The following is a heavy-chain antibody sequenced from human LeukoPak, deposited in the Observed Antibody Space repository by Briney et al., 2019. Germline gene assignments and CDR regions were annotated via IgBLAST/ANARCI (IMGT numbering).Heavy chain of an antibody. Sequence: PSETLSLTCTVSGGSISRYYWSWIRQPPGKGLEWIGYKDYSGSTNYNRSLKSRVTISVDTSKIQFSLKLSSVTAADTAVYYCARVYYSSSYDYWYFDLWGRGTLVTVSS. CDR1: GGSISRYY. CDR3: ARVYYSSSYDYWYFDL. D-gene: IGHD6-13*01. J-gene: IGHJ2*01. V-gene: IGHV4-59*01. CDR2: KDYSGST.